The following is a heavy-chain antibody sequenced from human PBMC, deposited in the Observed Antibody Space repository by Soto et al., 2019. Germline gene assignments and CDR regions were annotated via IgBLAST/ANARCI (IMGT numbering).Heavy chain of an antibody. CDR3: ATESGAGYYYYYYGMDV. D-gene: IGHD3-3*01. J-gene: IGHJ6*02. CDR2: ISSSSSYI. CDR1: GFTFSSYS. Sequence: GGSLRLSCAASGFTFSSYSMNWVRQAPGKGLEWVSSISSSSSYIYYADSVKGRFTISRDNAKNSLYLQVNSLRAEDTAVYYCATESGAGYYYYYYGMDVWGQGTTVTVSS. V-gene: IGHV3-21*01.